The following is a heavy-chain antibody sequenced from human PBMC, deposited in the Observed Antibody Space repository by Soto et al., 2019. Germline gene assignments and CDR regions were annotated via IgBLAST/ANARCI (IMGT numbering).Heavy chain of an antibody. CDR1: GGSISYEYYH. CDR2: IHYSGSI. D-gene: IGHD2-21*02. V-gene: IGHV4-30-4*08. CDR3: AREDDGGDRDYYGLDV. Sequence: QVQLQQSGPGLVKPSQTLSLTCTVSGGSISYEYYHWTWIRQSPGKGLEWIGYIHYSGSIIYNPSFKSRVTISVETSKNPFSLQLSSVTAADTAVYFCAREDDGGDRDYYGLDVWGQGTTVTVSS. J-gene: IGHJ6*02.